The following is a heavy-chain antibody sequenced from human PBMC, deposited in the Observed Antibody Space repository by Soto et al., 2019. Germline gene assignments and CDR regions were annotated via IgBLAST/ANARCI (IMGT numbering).Heavy chain of an antibody. CDR3: AKEGSSSLYYFDC. V-gene: IGHV3-23*01. Sequence: EVQLLESGGGLVQPGGSLRLSCAASGFTFSSYAMSWVRQAPGKGLEWVSTISGSGGSTYYADSVKGRFTISRDSSRNTLYLQMNSLRAEDTALYYCAKEGSSSLYYFDCWGQGTLVIVSS. CDR2: ISGSGGST. D-gene: IGHD6-6*01. CDR1: GFTFSSYA. J-gene: IGHJ4*02.